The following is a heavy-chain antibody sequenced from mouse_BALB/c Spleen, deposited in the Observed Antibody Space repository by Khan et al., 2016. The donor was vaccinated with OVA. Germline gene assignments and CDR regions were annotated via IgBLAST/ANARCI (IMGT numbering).Heavy chain of an antibody. CDR2: INTETGEP. CDR3: TTYDYGRDSFAY. D-gene: IGHD1-1*01. V-gene: IGHV9-2-1*01. J-gene: IGHJ2*01. Sequence: QIQLVQSGPELKKPGETVKISCTASGYTFTDYSMHWVKQAPGKGLKWMGWINTETGEPTYADDFKGRFAFSLETSTNTASLQFNMLKNADTATYFGTTYDYGRDSFAYWGQGTTVTVSA. CDR1: GYTFTDYS.